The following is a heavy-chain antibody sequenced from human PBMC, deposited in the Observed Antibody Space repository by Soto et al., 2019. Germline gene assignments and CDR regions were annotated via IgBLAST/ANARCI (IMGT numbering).Heavy chain of an antibody. D-gene: IGHD1-26*01. CDR3: AGGATTFDY. CDR1: GFTFSSYG. CDR2: ISYDGSNK. Sequence: PGGSLRLSCAASGFTFSSYGMHWVRQAPGKGLEWVAVISYDGSNKYYADSVKGRFTISRDNSKNTLYLQMNSLRAEDTAVYYCAGGATTFDYWGQGTLVTVSS. V-gene: IGHV3-30*03. J-gene: IGHJ4*02.